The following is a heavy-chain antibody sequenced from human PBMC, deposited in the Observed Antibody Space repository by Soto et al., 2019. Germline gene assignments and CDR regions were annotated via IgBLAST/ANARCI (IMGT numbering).Heavy chain of an antibody. Sequence: PSGSLSLTCSVSGDSISSCPYSLGWIRPPPGKGLEWIVSFHYTGTTDFNPSLRSRVTTSVDTSKNQFSLKLTSVTAADTSVYYCARLMMRGVILDWGLGSLVTVSS. D-gene: IGHD3-10*01. CDR2: FHYTGTT. CDR3: ARLMMRGVILD. V-gene: IGHV4-39*01. CDR1: GDSISSCPYS. J-gene: IGHJ4*02.